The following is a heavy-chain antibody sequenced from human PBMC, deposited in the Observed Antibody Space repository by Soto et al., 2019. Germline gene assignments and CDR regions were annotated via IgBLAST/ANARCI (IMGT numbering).Heavy chain of an antibody. CDR3: ARGGPIDCSSTSCYDYNWFDP. J-gene: IGHJ5*02. CDR1: GYTFTSYA. CDR2: INAGNGNT. Sequence: ASVKVSCKASGYTFTSYAMHWVRQAPGQRLEWMGWINAGNGNTKYSQKFQGRVTITRDTSASTAYMELSSLRSEDTAVYYCARGGPIDCSSTSCYDYNWFDPWGQGTLVTVLL. V-gene: IGHV1-3*01. D-gene: IGHD2-2*01.